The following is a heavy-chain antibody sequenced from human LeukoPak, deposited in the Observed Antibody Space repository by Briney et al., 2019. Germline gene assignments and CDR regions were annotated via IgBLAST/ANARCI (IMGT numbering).Heavy chain of an antibody. J-gene: IGHJ4*02. V-gene: IGHV4-59*08. Sequence: PSETLSLTCAVYGRSFSGYYWSWIRQPPGKGLEWIGYIYYSGSTNYNPSLKSRVTISVDTSKNQFSLKLSSVTAADTAVYYCARLSGSYYNNYFDYWGQGTLVTVSS. CDR3: ARLSGSYYNNYFDY. CDR2: IYYSGST. D-gene: IGHD3-10*01. CDR1: GRSFSGYY.